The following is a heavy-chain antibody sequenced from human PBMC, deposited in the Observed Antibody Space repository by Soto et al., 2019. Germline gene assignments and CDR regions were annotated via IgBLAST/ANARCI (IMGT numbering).Heavy chain of an antibody. CDR2: IYSGGYT. Sequence: EVQLVESGGGLIQPGGSLRLSCAVSGFTVSNNYMSWVRQAPGKGLEGVSVIYSGGYTAYGDSVKGRFTISRDNSKNTIFLQMKSPGADAPAGFYWAPQPGGGGYGGQGTLVTVSS. CDR3: APQPGGGGY. J-gene: IGHJ4*02. CDR1: GFTVSNNY. V-gene: IGHV3-53*01. D-gene: IGHD3-10*01.